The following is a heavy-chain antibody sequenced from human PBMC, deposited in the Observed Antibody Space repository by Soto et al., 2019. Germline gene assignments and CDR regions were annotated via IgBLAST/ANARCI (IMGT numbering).Heavy chain of an antibody. CDR3: ARDSGYSSVDSVNHYFDY. J-gene: IGHJ4*02. Sequence: EVQLVESGGKVVQPGGSLRLSCVASGFTFSVSWMSWVRQAPGEGLEWVARIKFDGSGIQYADSVKGRFSISSDNAGNSVYRQMNSLRAEDTAVYYCARDSGYSSVDSVNHYFDYWGQGALVTVTS. CDR2: IKFDGSGI. D-gene: IGHD5-12*01. V-gene: IGHV3-7*01. CDR1: GFTFSVSW.